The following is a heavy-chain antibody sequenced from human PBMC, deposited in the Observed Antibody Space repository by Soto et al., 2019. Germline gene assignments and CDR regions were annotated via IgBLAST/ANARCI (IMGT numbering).Heavy chain of an antibody. Sequence: GGSLRLSCAASGFSFGSYALSWVRQAPGKGLEWVSTISGSDGKTFYADSVKGRFPISRDTSQSTLYLQMNSLRADDTAMYYCARWSYLDYWGQGTRVTVSS. CDR3: ARWSYLDY. CDR1: GFSFGSYA. V-gene: IGHV3-23*01. CDR2: ISGSDGKT. J-gene: IGHJ4*02. D-gene: IGHD3-3*01.